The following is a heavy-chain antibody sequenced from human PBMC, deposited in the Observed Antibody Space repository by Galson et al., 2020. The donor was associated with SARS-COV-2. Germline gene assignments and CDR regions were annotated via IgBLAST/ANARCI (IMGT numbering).Heavy chain of an antibody. D-gene: IGHD3-10*01. CDR1: GGSFSGYY. CDR3: ARGLRRRGTMVRGVINPLDV. V-gene: IGHV4-34*01. Sequence: SETLSLTCAVYGGSFSGYYWSWIRQPPGKGLEWIGEINHSGSTNYNPSLKSRVTISVDTSKNQFSLKLSSVTAADTAVYYCARGLRRRGTMVRGVINPLDVWGKGTTVTISS. J-gene: IGHJ6*04. CDR2: INHSGST.